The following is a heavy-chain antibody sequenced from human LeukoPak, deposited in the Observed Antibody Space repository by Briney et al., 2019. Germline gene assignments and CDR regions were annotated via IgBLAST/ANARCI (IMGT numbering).Heavy chain of an antibody. CDR3: ARGGLRVMVYRLYYMDV. Sequence: VASVKVSCKASGYTFTGYYMHWVRQAPGQGLEWMGWINTNSGGTNYAEKFQGRVTMTRDTSISTAYMELTRLRSDDTAVYYCARGGLRVMVYRLYYMDVWGKGTTVTVSS. CDR2: INTNSGGT. D-gene: IGHD2-8*01. CDR1: GYTFTGYY. V-gene: IGHV1-2*02. J-gene: IGHJ6*03.